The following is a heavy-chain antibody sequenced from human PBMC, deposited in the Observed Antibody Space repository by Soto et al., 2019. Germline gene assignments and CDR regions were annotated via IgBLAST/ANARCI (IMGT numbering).Heavy chain of an antibody. CDR2: ISGSGSRA. J-gene: IGHJ2*01. Sequence: EVQLLESGGGLVQPGGSLRLSCAASGFTFSTYGMNWVRQAPGKGLEWVSGISGSGSRAYYADSVEGRSSISRDNSENILFLQMNSLRADDTAVYCCAKAHLLCPTDLWGRGTLVTVSS. CDR1: GFTFSTYG. D-gene: IGHD2-21*01. V-gene: IGHV3-23*01. CDR3: AKAHLLCPTDL.